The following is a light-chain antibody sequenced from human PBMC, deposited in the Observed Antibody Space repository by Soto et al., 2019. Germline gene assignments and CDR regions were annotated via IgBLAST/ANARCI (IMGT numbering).Light chain of an antibody. CDR1: SSDVGGYNY. Sequence: QSALTQPASVSGSPGQSITISCTGTSSDVGGYNYVSWYQQHPGKAPKLMIYEVSNRPSGVSNRFSGSNSGNTASLTISGLQAEYEADYYCSSYTSSSTRVFGTGTQLTVL. CDR3: SSYTSSSTRV. V-gene: IGLV2-14*01. J-gene: IGLJ1*01. CDR2: EVS.